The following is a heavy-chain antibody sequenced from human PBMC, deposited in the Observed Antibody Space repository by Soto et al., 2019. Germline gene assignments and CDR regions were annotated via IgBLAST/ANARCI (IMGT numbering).Heavy chain of an antibody. CDR1: GFTFSRYG. J-gene: IGHJ5*02. D-gene: IGHD6-13*01. CDR2: IWFDGGNK. Sequence: PGGSLRLSCAAAGFTFSRYGMHWVRQAPGKGLEWVAVIWFDGGNKYYTDSVKGRFTISRDNSKNTLDLQMNSLRVEDTAVYYCANFWGGPDRSRWYVGHWGQGTLVTVSS. V-gene: IGHV3-33*06. CDR3: ANFWGGPDRSRWYVGH.